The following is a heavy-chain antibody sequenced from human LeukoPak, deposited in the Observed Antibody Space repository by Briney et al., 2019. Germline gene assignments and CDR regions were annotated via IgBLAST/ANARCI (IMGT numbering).Heavy chain of an antibody. CDR1: GFSFSGFG. J-gene: IGHJ4*02. D-gene: IGHD4-17*01. V-gene: IGHV3-33*01. Sequence: GRSLRLSCAASGFSFSGFGMHWVRQAPGKGLEWVALIWYDGSKKYYVDSVKGRFTISRDNPKNTVYLQMNSLRAEDTAVYYCATIPNYGDFYFEYWGQGTLVTVSS. CDR2: IWYDGSKK. CDR3: ATIPNYGDFYFEY.